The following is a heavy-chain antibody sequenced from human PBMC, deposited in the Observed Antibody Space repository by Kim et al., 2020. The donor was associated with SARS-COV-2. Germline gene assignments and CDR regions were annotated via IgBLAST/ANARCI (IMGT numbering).Heavy chain of an antibody. Sequence: GGSLRLSCAASGFTFSSYGMHWVRQAPGKGLEWVAVIWYDGSNKYYADSVKGRFTISRDNSKNTLDLQMNSLRAEDTAVYYCARGVVINYFDSSGSDAFDIWGQGTMVTVSS. CDR2: IWYDGSNK. D-gene: IGHD3-22*01. V-gene: IGHV3-33*01. J-gene: IGHJ3*02. CDR1: GFTFSSYG. CDR3: ARGVVINYFDSSGSDAFDI.